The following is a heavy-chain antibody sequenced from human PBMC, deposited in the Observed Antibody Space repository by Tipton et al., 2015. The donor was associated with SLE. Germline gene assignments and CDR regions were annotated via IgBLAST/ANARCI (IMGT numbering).Heavy chain of an antibody. J-gene: IGHJ6*03. Sequence: LRLSCTVSGASIRSDGYYWSWIRQHPGKGLEGIGYIYYSGSTNYNPTLKSRFTMSVDRSKNQFSLKLSSVTAADAAVYYCARDFRGRIIANREAMGDFLHKYMNVWGKGNTVTVS. V-gene: IGHV4-31*02. CDR2: IYYSGST. CDR3: ARDFRGRIIANREAMGDFLHKYMNV. CDR1: GASIRSDGYY. D-gene: IGHD5-18*01.